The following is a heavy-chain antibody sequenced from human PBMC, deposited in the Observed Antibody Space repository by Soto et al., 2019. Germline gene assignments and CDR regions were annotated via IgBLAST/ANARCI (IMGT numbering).Heavy chain of an antibody. CDR1: GFSLSTSGVG. V-gene: IGHV2-5*01. J-gene: IGHJ3*02. Sequence: SGPTLLNPTQTLTLTCSFSGFSLSTSGVGVGWIRQPPGKALEWLALIYWSVDKHYRPSLRSRLTITKDTSKNQVILTMTNMDPVDTATYFCARGLATLPVFAFDIWGQGTVVTVAS. CDR2: IYWSVDK. CDR3: ARGLATLPVFAFDI. D-gene: IGHD1-1*01.